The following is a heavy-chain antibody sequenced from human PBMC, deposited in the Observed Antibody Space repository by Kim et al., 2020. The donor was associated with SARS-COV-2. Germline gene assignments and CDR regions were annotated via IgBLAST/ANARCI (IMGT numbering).Heavy chain of an antibody. D-gene: IGHD3-22*01. CDR1: GFTFSSYA. CDR3: ARDLGTITMIVVVIRGMDV. J-gene: IGHJ6*02. Sequence: GGSLRLSCAASGFTFSSYAMHWVRQAPGKGLEWVAVISYDGSNKYYADSVKGRFTISRDNSKNTLYLQMNSLRAEDTAVYYCARDLGTITMIVVVIRGMDVWGQGTTVTVPS. V-gene: IGHV3-30-3*01. CDR2: ISYDGSNK.